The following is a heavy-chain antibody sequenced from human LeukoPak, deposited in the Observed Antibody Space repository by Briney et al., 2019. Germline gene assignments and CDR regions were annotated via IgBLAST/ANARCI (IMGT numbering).Heavy chain of an antibody. CDR2: IYTSGST. D-gene: IGHD6-13*01. V-gene: IGHV4-4*09. CDR3: AGSGIAAAGAHGLQFDY. CDR1: GGSISSYY. J-gene: IGHJ4*02. Sequence: PSETLSLTCTVSGGSISSYYWSWIRQPQGKGLEWIGYIYTSGSTNYNPSLKSRVTISVDTSKNQFSLKLSSVTAADTAVYYCAGSGIAAAGAHGLQFDYWGQGTLVTVSS.